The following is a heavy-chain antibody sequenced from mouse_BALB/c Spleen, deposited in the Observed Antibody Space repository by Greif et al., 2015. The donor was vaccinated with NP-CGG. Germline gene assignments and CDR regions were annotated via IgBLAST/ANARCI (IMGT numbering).Heavy chain of an antibody. D-gene: IGHD2-2*01. Sequence: VQLQQSGAELARPGASVKLSCKASGYTFTSYWMQWVKQRPGQGLEWIRAIYPGDGDTRYTQKFKGKATLTADKSSSTAYMQLSSLASEDSAVYYCARSPYGYYFDYWGQGTTLTVSS. V-gene: IGHV1-87*01. J-gene: IGHJ2*01. CDR3: ARSPYGYYFDY. CDR2: IYPGDGDT. CDR1: GYTFTSYW.